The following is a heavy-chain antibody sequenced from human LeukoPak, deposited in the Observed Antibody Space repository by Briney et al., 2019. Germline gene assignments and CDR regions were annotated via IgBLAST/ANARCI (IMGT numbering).Heavy chain of an antibody. CDR3: ARVGPATAFDY. CDR2: IKQDGTEK. Sequence: GGSLRLSCAASGFSFTTYWMGWVRQAPGKGLEWVANIKQDGTEKYYVDSVKGRFTISRDNSKNTLYLQMASLRDEDMGVYYCARVGPATAFDYWGQGTQVTVSS. V-gene: IGHV3-7*01. CDR1: GFSFTTYW. J-gene: IGHJ4*02.